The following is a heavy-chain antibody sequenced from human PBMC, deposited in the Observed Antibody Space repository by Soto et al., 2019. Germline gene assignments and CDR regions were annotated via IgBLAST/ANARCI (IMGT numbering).Heavy chain of an antibody. V-gene: IGHV3-49*03. CDR3: TSVVPPGSYYYYYMDV. J-gene: IGHJ6*03. D-gene: IGHD2-15*01. CDR2: IRSKAYGGTT. CDR1: GFTFGDYA. Sequence: GGSLRLSCTASGFTFGDYAMSWFRQAPGKGLEWVGFIRSKAYGGTTEYAASVKGRFTISREDSKSIAYLQMNSLKTEDTAVYYCTSVVPPGSYYYYYMDVWGKGTTVTVSS.